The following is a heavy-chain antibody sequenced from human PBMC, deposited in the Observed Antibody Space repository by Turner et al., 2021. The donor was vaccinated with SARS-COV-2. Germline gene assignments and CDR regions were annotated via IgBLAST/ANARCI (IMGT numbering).Heavy chain of an antibody. V-gene: IGHV3-23*01. CDR1: GFPFRSDA. CDR2: FSGSGGST. J-gene: IGHJ6*02. Sequence: GQLLESWGGLVPPGGSLGLSCSASGFPFRSDAMGWVRQAPGKGLEWVSAFSGSGGSTYAADSVKGRFTISRDNSKNTRYQQMNSLRAEDTAVYYCAKATYDFWSGYGYYSYGMDVWGQGTTVTVSS. CDR3: AKATYDFWSGYGYYSYGMDV. D-gene: IGHD3-3*01.